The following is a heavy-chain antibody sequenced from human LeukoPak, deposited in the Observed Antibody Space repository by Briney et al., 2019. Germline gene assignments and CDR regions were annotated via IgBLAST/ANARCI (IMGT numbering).Heavy chain of an antibody. D-gene: IGHD2-8*02. Sequence: GGSLTLSCAASGFTFSSYAMHWVRQAPGKGPEWVAVISYDGSNKYYADSVKGRFTICRDNSKNTLYLQMNSLRAEDTAVYYCARVGALEVRLYYYGMDVWGQGTTVTVSS. CDR1: GFTFSSYA. J-gene: IGHJ6*02. CDR2: ISYDGSNK. CDR3: ARVGALEVRLYYYGMDV. V-gene: IGHV3-30-3*01.